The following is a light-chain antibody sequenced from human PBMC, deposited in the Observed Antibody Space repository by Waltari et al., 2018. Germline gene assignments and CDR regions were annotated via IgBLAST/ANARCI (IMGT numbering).Light chain of an antibody. Sequence: EIMLTPSPGALSSSPGERATLSCRASQSISRFLAWYQQKPGQAPRLLIYDASTRATGIPDRFSGSGSGTDFSLTINRLEPEDIAVYYCQKYGSLPATFGQGTKVEIK. CDR1: QSISRF. V-gene: IGKV3-20*01. CDR2: DAS. J-gene: IGKJ1*01. CDR3: QKYGSLPAT.